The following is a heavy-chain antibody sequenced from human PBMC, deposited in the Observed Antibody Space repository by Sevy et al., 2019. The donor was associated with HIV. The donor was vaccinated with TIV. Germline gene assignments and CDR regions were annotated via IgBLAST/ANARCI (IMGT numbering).Heavy chain of an antibody. CDR3: AKCGAGRLLEWLPGENYYYYYGMDV. CDR2: ISGSGGST. Sequence: GGSLRLSCAASGFTFSSYAMSWVRQAPGKGLEWVSAISGSGGSTYYADSVKGRFTISRDNFKNTLFLQMNSLRDEDTAVYYCAKCGAGRLLEWLPGENYYYYYGMDVWGQGTTVTVSS. J-gene: IGHJ6*02. V-gene: IGHV3-23*01. CDR1: GFTFSSYA. D-gene: IGHD3-3*01.